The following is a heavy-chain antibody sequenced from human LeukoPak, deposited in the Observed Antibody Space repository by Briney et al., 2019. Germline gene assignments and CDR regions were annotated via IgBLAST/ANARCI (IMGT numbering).Heavy chain of an antibody. D-gene: IGHD6-13*01. Sequence: SGPTLVKPTQTLTLTCTFSGFSLSTSGVGVGWIRQPPGQALEWLTVIYWDDDKHYNPSLKGRLTVTKDVSKSQVVLTLTNVDPVDTATYFCAHRLTGYNSNWYHGYFDYWGQGTLVTVSS. J-gene: IGHJ4*02. CDR1: GFSLSTSGVG. V-gene: IGHV2-5*02. CDR3: AHRLTGYNSNWYHGYFDY. CDR2: IYWDDDK.